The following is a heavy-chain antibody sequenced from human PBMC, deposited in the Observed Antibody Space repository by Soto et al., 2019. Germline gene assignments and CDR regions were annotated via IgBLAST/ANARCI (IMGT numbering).Heavy chain of an antibody. CDR3: ARELNDYGGRNAFDI. CDR2: IYYSGST. J-gene: IGHJ3*02. D-gene: IGHD4-17*01. Sequence: SETLSLTCTVSGGSVSSGSYYWSWIRQPPGKGLEWIGYIYYSGSTNYNPSLESRVTISVDTSKNQFSLKLSSVTAADTAVYYCARELNDYGGRNAFDIWGQGTMVTVSS. V-gene: IGHV4-61*01. CDR1: GGSVSSGSYY.